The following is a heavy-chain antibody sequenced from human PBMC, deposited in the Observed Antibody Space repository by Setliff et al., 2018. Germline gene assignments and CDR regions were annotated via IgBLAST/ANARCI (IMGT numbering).Heavy chain of an antibody. CDR2: INPSSGRT. D-gene: IGHD3-22*01. V-gene: IGHV1-46*01. J-gene: IGHJ3*02. CDR3: ARDVFPYHYEGAFDI. Sequence: SVKVSCKASGYTFTSHYMHWVRQAPGLGLEWMGTINPSSGRTSYAQKFQGRVTMTRDTSTSTVYMDMSSLGSEDTAVYYCARDVFPYHYEGAFDIWGQGTMVTVSS. CDR1: GYTFTSHY.